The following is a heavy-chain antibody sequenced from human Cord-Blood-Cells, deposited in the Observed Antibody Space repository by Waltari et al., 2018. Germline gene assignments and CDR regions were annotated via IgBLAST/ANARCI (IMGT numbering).Heavy chain of an antibody. CDR2: INPNSGGK. CDR1: GYTFTGYY. V-gene: IGHV1-2*02. CDR3: ARAWARIAARPYDAFDI. J-gene: IGHJ3*02. D-gene: IGHD6-6*01. Sequence: QVQLVQSGAEVKKPGASVKVSCKASGYTFTGYYMHWVRQAPGQGLEWMGWINPNSGGKNYAQKFQGRVTMTRDTSISTAYMELSRLRSDDTAVYYCARAWARIAARPYDAFDIWGQGTMVTVSS.